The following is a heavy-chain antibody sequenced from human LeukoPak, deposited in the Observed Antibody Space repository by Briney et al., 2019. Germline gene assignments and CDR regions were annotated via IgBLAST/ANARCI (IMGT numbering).Heavy chain of an antibody. CDR2: IYHSGST. V-gene: IGHV4-59*12. Sequence: TASETLSLTCTVSGVSISSYYWSWIRQPPGKGLEWIGYIYHSGSTYYNPSLKSRVTISVDRSKNQFSLKLSSVTAADTAVYYCARDQGFEGPSGDYWGQGTLVTVSS. CDR1: GVSISSYY. CDR3: ARDQGFEGPSGDY. J-gene: IGHJ4*02.